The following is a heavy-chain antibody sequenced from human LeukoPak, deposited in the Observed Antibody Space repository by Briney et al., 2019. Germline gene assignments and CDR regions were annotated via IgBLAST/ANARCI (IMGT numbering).Heavy chain of an antibody. CDR1: GFTFSSYV. Sequence: GGSLRLSCAASGFTFSSYVMGWVRQAPGKGLEWVSTISGGAASTYYAASVKGRFTISRDSSINTLYLRMNSLRAEDTAVYYCAKGGGSYSYYYYYHYMDVCGKGTTVTVSS. D-gene: IGHD1-26*01. V-gene: IGHV3-23*01. CDR3: AKGGGSYSYYYYYHYMDV. J-gene: IGHJ6*03. CDR2: ISGGAAST.